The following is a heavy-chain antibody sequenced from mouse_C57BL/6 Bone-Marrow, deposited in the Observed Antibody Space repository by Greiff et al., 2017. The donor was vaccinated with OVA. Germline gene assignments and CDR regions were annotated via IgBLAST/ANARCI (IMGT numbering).Heavy chain of an antibody. Sequence: QVQLQQSGAELMKPGASVTLSCKATGYTFTGYWLAWVKQRPGHGLEWIGEILPGSGSTNYNEKFKGKATFTAATSSNTAYMQLSSLTSEDSASYYCARDNLIALVGRDCDGGGEGTTLTVSP. V-gene: IGHV1-9*01. CDR3: ARDNLIALVGRDCDG. D-gene: IGHD6-1*01. CDR2: ILPGSGST. J-gene: IGHJ1*01. CDR1: GYTFTGYW.